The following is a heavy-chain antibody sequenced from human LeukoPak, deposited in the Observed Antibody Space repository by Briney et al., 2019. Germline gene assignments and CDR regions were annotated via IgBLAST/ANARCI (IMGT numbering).Heavy chain of an antibody. J-gene: IGHJ4*02. CDR2: ISGSGGST. CDR1: GFTFSSYA. D-gene: IGHD4-17*01. V-gene: IGHV3-23*01. CDR3: AKDPDDYGDYGGSDY. Sequence: GGSLRLSCAASGFTFSSYAMSWVRQAPGKGLEWVSAISGSGGSTYYAGSVKGRFTISRDNSKNTLYLQMNSLRAEDTAVYYCAKDPDDYGDYGGSDYWGQGTLVTVSS.